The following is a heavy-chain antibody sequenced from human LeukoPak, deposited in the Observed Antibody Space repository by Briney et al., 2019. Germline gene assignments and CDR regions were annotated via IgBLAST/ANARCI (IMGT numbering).Heavy chain of an antibody. CDR3: ARGKSGWYREEFDP. CDR1: GGTFTSYD. Sequence: ASVKVSCKASGGTFTSYDINWVRQATGQGLEWMGWMNPNSGNTGYAQKFQGRVTITRNTSISTAYMELSSLRSEDTAVYYCARGKSGWYREEFDPWGQGTLVTVSS. D-gene: IGHD6-19*01. CDR2: MNPNSGNT. J-gene: IGHJ5*02. V-gene: IGHV1-8*03.